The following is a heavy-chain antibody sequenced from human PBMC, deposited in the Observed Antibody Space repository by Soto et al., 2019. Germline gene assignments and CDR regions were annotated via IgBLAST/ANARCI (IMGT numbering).Heavy chain of an antibody. CDR3: TKSDGCGGGACYTGTYYYFDV. V-gene: IGHV3-23*01. CDR1: GFPSSTYA. CDR2: ISESGHHT. D-gene: IGHD3-16*02. Sequence: DVQLLESGGGLVEPGGSLTLSCAASGFPSSTYALNWVRQAPGKGPEWVSTISESGHHTHYADSVKGRFTISRDKSKNTLSLPMNSLRVGDTAIYYCTKSDGCGGGACYTGTYYYFDVWGRGTLVTVSS. J-gene: IGHJ2*01.